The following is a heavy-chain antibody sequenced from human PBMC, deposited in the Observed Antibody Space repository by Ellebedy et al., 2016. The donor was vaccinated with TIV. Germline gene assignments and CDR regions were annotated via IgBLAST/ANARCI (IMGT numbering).Heavy chain of an antibody. CDR2: VVYSGST. V-gene: IGHV4-39*01. Sequence: MPSETLSLTCSASGGSVSSTRYYWAWIRQPPGKGLEYIGSVVYSGSTYYNPSFKSRVTLSADTSKNQFSLNLRTVTAAATAVYYCARDRGSVTFDYWGQGTLVTVPS. CDR1: GGSVSSTRYY. D-gene: IGHD1-26*01. CDR3: ARDRGSVTFDY. J-gene: IGHJ4*02.